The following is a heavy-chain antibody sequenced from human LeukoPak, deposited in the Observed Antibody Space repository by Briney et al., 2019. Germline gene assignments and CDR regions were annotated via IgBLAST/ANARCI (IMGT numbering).Heavy chain of an antibody. J-gene: IGHJ6*03. CDR3: ARQGSGYSPTYYYYMDV. Sequence: GESLKISCKGSGYSFTTYWIGWVRQMSGKGLEWMGIIYPGDSDTRYSPSFQGQVTISADKSISTAYLQWSSLKASDTAMYYCARQGSGYSPTYYYYMDVWGKGTTVTISS. CDR2: IYPGDSDT. V-gene: IGHV5-51*01. D-gene: IGHD5-18*01. CDR1: GYSFTTYW.